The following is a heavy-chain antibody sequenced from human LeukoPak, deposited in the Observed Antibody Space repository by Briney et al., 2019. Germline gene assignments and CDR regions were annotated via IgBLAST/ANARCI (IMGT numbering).Heavy chain of an antibody. V-gene: IGHV4-59*11. J-gene: IGHJ4*02. Sequence: KPSETLSLTCTVSGGSFSSHYWSWIRQPPGKGLEWIGYIYDSGSTNYNPSLKSRVTISVDTFKNQFSLNLSSVTAADTAVYYCASVPAQLGIYFDYWGQGTLVTVSS. D-gene: IGHD7-27*01. CDR2: IYDSGST. CDR3: ASVPAQLGIYFDY. CDR1: GGSFSSHY.